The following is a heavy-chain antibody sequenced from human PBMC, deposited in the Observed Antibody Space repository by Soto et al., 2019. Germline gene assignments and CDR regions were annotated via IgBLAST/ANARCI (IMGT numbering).Heavy chain of an antibody. CDR1: GYTFTGYY. CDR2: INPNSGGT. V-gene: IGHV1-2*04. D-gene: IGHD3-9*01. J-gene: IGHJ6*02. CDR3: ARDCQYDILTGPSNYGMDV. Sequence: ASVKVSCKASGYTFTGYYMHWVRQAPGQGLEWMGWINPNSGGTNYAQKFQGWVTMTRDTSISTAYVELSRLRSDDTAVYYCARDCQYDILTGPSNYGMDVWGQGTTVTVSS.